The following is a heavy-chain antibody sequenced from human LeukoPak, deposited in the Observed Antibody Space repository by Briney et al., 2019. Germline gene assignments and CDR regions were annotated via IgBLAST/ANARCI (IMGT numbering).Heavy chain of an antibody. CDR1: GFAFSDYY. J-gene: IGHJ4*02. CDR2: ISSSGNTI. V-gene: IGHV3-11*04. Sequence: GGSLRLSRAASGFAFSDYYMSSIRPPPGEGVGWGLYISSSGNTIYYADSVKGRFTISRDNAKNSLYLHMNSLRAEDTAVYYCARFPKRVDFWFWVDYWGQGTLVTVSS. D-gene: IGHD3-3*01. CDR3: ARFPKRVDFWFWVDY.